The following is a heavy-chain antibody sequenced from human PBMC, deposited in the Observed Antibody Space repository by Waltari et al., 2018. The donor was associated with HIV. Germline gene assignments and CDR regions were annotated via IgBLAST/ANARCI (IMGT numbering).Heavy chain of an antibody. Sequence: GKREERGPGRVKPLQTLSLTCTCSVVSSSRGSYYWNWIRQKAVNGGEWIGRIYPRGSTNDNPSRKGRGTRSGDTSKKQFSLKLSSVTAADTAGYYCAGVFCSGGSCDGDGRYGMDGWVQGTTVTVSS. J-gene: IGHJ6*02. D-gene: IGHD2-15*01. CDR2: IYPRGST. V-gene: IGHV4-61*02. CDR1: VVSSSRGSYY. CDR3: AGVFCSGGSCDGDGRYGMDG.